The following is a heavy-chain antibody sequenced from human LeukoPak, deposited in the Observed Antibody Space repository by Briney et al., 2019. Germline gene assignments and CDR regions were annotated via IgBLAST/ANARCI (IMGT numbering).Heavy chain of an antibody. CDR1: GFTFSSYS. Sequence: GGSLRLSCAASGFTFSSYSMNWVRQAPGKGLEWVSYISSSSSTIYYADSVKGRFTISRDNAKNSLYLQMNSLRAEDTAVYYCARDSRSIQLWFPQNYFDYWGQGTLVTVSS. V-gene: IGHV3-48*01. CDR2: ISSSSSTI. D-gene: IGHD5-18*01. J-gene: IGHJ4*02. CDR3: ARDSRSIQLWFPQNYFDY.